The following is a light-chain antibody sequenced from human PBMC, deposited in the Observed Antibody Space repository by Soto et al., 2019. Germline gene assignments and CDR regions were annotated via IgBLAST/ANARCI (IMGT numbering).Light chain of an antibody. Sequence: EIVMTQSPATLSVSPGERATLSCRANQSVSSNLAWYQQKPGQAPRLLIYGASTRATGIPARFSGSGSGTEFTLTISSLQSEDLAVYYCQQYNNWKTFGQGTKMEIK. CDR1: QSVSSN. V-gene: IGKV3-15*01. J-gene: IGKJ2*01. CDR3: QQYNNWKT. CDR2: GAS.